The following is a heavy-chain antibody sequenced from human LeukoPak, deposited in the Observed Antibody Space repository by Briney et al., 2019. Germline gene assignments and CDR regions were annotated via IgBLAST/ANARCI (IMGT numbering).Heavy chain of an antibody. J-gene: IGHJ4*02. CDR3: AKEGVAAAVAGHFDY. V-gene: IGHV3-23*01. CDR1: GFTFHSYA. Sequence: PGGSLRLSCAASGFTFHSYAMSWVRQAPGKGLEWVSTISDNGVGTFYADSVKGRFTISRGNSKTTVYLQVNSLRAKDTAVYYCAKEGVAAAVAGHFDYWGQGTLVTVSS. CDR2: ISDNGVGT. D-gene: IGHD6-19*01.